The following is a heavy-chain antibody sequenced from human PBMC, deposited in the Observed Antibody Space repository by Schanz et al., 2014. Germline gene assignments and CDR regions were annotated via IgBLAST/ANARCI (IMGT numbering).Heavy chain of an antibody. V-gene: IGHV4-59*08. CDR3: ARQGGYAPFDY. CDR2: VYHSGTT. Sequence: QVQLQESGPGLVKPSETLSLTCSVSGGSISTYYWTWIRQPPGKGLEWIGYVYHSGTTNYNPSLKSRVTMSVDTSKNHFSLKLNSVPAADTAVYYCARQGGYAPFDYWGQGTLVTVSS. J-gene: IGHJ4*02. CDR1: GGSISTYY. D-gene: IGHD5-12*01.